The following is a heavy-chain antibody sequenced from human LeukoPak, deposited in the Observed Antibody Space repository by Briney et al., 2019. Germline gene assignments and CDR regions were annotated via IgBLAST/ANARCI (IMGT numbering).Heavy chain of an antibody. CDR2: IWYDGSNK. J-gene: IGHJ4*02. CDR3: ARTALWLDPGGHPDY. Sequence: HPGGSLRLSCAASGFTFSSYGMHWVRQAPGKGLEWVAVIWYDGSNKYYADSVKGRFTISRDNSKNTLYLQMNSLRAEDTAVYYCARTALWLDPGGHPDYWGQGTLVTVSS. CDR1: GFTFSSYG. V-gene: IGHV3-33*01. D-gene: IGHD2-8*02.